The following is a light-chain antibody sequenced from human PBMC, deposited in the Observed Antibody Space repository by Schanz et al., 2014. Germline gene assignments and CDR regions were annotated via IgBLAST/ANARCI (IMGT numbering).Light chain of an antibody. CDR2: EVS. J-gene: IGKJ1*01. CDR3: QKYYDTVWT. Sequence: DIVMTQTPLSLSVTPGQPASISCKSSQSLLRSDGKTYLYWYLQKPGQPPQVLMYEVSNRFSGVPDMFSGSGSGTDFTLTISSLQAEDVAVYYCQKYYDTVWTIGQGTKVEIK. CDR1: QSLLRSDGKTY. V-gene: IGKV2D-29*01.